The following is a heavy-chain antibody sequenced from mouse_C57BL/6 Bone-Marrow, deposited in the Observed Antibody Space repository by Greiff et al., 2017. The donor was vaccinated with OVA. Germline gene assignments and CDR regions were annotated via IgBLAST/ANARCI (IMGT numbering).Heavy chain of an antibody. V-gene: IGHV1-39*01. CDR1: GYSFTDYN. CDR3: AITTVVVRYAMDY. J-gene: IGHJ4*01. D-gene: IGHD1-1*01. CDR2: INPNYGTT. Sequence: VQLKESGPELVKPGASVKISCKASGYSFTDYNMNWVKQSNGKSLEWIGVINPNYGTTSYNQKFKGKATLTVNQSSSTAYMQLNSLTSEDSAVYYCAITTVVVRYAMDYWGQGTSVTVSS.